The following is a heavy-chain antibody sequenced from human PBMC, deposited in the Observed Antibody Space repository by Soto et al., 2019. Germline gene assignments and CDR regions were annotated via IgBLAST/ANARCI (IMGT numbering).Heavy chain of an antibody. CDR3: ARWRKGLRYLDY. D-gene: IGHD4-17*01. V-gene: IGHV4-30-4*01. CDR2: IYYSGST. J-gene: IGHJ4*02. CDR1: CGSISSGDYY. Sequence: PSETLSLTCTASCGSISSGDYYWSWIRQPPGKGLEWIGYIYYSGSTYYNPSLKSRVTISVDTSKNQFSLKLSSVTAADTAVYYCARWRKGLRYLDYWGQGTLVTVSS.